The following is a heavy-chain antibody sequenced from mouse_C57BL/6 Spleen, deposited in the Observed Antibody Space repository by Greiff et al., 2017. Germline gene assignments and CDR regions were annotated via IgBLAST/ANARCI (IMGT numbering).Heavy chain of an antibody. J-gene: IGHJ1*03. V-gene: IGHV1-26*01. CDR2: INPNNGGP. D-gene: IGHD2-4*01. CDR1: GYTFTDYY. CDR3: CKGLRQDWYFDV. Sequence: DVKLQESGPELVKPGASVKISCKASGYTFTDYYMNWVQQSHGKSLEWIGDINPNNGGPSYNQKFKGKATLTVDKSSSTAYIELRSLTSEVSAVYYCCKGLRQDWYFDVWGTGTTVTVSS.